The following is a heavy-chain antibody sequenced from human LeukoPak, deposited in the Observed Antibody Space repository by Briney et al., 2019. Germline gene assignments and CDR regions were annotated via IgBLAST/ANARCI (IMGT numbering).Heavy chain of an antibody. D-gene: IGHD3-3*01. CDR3: ASLFLEWLLHDY. Sequence: SKTLSLTCTVSGGSISSGDYYWSWIRQPPGKGLEWIGYIYYSGSTYYNPSLKSRVTIPVDTSKNQFSLKLSSVTAADTAVYYCASLFLEWLLHDYWGQGTLVTVSS. V-gene: IGHV4-30-4*08. CDR1: GGSISSGDYY. CDR2: IYYSGST. J-gene: IGHJ4*02.